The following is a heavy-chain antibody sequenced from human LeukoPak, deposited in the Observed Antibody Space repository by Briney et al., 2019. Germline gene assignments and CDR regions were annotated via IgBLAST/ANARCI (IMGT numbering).Heavy chain of an antibody. J-gene: IGHJ3*02. D-gene: IGHD3-22*01. CDR2: IYYSGST. Sequence: AETLSLTCTASGGSISSYYWNWIRQPPGKGLEWIGYIYYSGSTHYNPSLKSRVTILVDASKKHFRLNLSSVTAADTAVYYCARRRAMDRSGAFDIWGQGTMVTVSS. V-gene: IGHV4-59*08. CDR3: ARRRAMDRSGAFDI. CDR1: GGSISSYY.